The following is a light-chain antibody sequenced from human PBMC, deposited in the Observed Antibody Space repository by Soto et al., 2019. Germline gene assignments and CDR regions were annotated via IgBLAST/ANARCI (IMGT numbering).Light chain of an antibody. CDR1: SSDIGGYNY. CDR2: EVS. J-gene: IGLJ2*01. Sequence: QSVLTQPPSASGSPGQSVTISCTGTSSDIGGYNYVSWYQQHPYKAPKLMIYEVSKRPSGVPDRFSGSKSGNSASLTVSGLQAEDEADYYCSSFAGSNNLVFGGGTQLTVL. V-gene: IGLV2-8*01. CDR3: SSFAGSNNLV.